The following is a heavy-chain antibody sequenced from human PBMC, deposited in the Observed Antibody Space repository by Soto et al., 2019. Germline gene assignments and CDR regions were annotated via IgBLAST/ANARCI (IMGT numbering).Heavy chain of an antibody. V-gene: IGHV3-48*03. D-gene: IGHD3-3*02. CDR1: GFIFSNYE. CDR2: ISSSGSTI. Sequence: EVQLVESGGGLVQPGGSLRLSCAASGFIFSNYEMNWVRQAPGKGLEWVSYISSSGSTIYNADSVQGRFTISRDNAKNSLDLQMNSLRVEDTAVYYCWGWEEHFYWGQGTLVTVSS. CDR3: WGWEEHFY. J-gene: IGHJ4*02.